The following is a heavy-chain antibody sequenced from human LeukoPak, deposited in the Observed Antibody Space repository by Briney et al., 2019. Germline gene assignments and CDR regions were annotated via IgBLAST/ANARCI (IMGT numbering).Heavy chain of an antibody. CDR2: IGGVGGTT. CDR1: GFTLRTSA. CDR3: AKDRGSSWQNWFDP. Sequence: QAGGSLRLSCAASGFTLRTSAMSWVRQAPGKGLEWVSAIGGVGGTTYYADSVKGRFTISRDNSKNTLYLQMNSLRAEDTAVYYCAKDRGSSWQNWFDPWGQGTLVTVSS. V-gene: IGHV3-23*01. J-gene: IGHJ5*02. D-gene: IGHD6-13*01.